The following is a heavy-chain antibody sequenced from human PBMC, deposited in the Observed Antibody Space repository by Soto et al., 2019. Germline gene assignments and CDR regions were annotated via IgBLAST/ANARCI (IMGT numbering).Heavy chain of an antibody. J-gene: IGHJ3*02. CDR1: GGTFSTYS. Sequence: SVKVSCRASGGTFSTYSSSWVRQAPGQGLEWMGGIIPIFGTAKYAQKFQGRVTITADESTSTAYMELSSLRSEDTAVYYCAREIFGVIISGGRDAFDIWGQGTMVTVSS. CDR3: AREIFGVIISGGRDAFDI. CDR2: IIPIFGTA. V-gene: IGHV1-69*13. D-gene: IGHD3-3*01.